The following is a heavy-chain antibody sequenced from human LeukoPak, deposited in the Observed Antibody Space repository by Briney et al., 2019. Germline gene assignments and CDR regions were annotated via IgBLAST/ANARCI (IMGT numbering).Heavy chain of an antibody. Sequence: GGTLRLSCAASGFTFSSYAMSWVRQAPGKGLEWVSAISNSGGTTYYADSVKGRFTISRDNSKNTLYLQMNSLRAEDTAVYYCAKDDYYYYMDVWGKGTTVTISS. V-gene: IGHV3-23*01. CDR1: GFTFSSYA. CDR2: ISNSGGTT. J-gene: IGHJ6*03. CDR3: AKDDYYYYMDV.